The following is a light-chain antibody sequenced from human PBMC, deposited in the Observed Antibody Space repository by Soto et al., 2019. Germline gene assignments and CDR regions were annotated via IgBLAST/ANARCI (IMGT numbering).Light chain of an antibody. V-gene: IGKV3-15*01. CDR2: GAS. J-gene: IGKJ1*01. CDR3: QQYGSSPRT. CDR1: QSVSSN. Sequence: EIVMTQSPATLSVSPGERATLSCRASQSVSSNLAWYQQKPGQAPRLLIYGASTRATGVPARISGSASGTEFTLTISSLQSEDFAVYYCQQYGSSPRTFGQGTKVDIK.